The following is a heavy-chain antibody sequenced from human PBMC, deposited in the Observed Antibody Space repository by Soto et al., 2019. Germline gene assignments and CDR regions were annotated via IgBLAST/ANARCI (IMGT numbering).Heavy chain of an antibody. Sequence: SETLSLTCAVYGGSFSAYYWGWIRQPPGKGLEWIGNIHYTVSTDFNPSLKSRVTISVDTSKNQFSLKLNSVTAADTAVYFCTRSSRWYYYGTASYYNLWFDPWGQGTLVTVSS. V-gene: IGHV4-34*07. CDR3: TRSSRWYYYGTASYYNLWFDP. D-gene: IGHD3-10*01. CDR1: GGSFSAYY. CDR2: IHYTVST. J-gene: IGHJ5*02.